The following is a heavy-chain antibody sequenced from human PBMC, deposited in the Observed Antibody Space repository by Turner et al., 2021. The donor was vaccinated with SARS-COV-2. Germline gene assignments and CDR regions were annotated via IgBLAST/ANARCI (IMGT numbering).Heavy chain of an antibody. V-gene: IGHV3-33*01. Sequence: QVQLVESGGGVVQPGRSLRLSRAACGFTFSSYGMHWVRQAPGKGLEWVAVIWYDGINKYYADSVKGRFTISRDNSKNTLYLQMNSRRAEDTAVYYCARDSDSSGLLPHFDYWGQGTLVTVSS. J-gene: IGHJ4*02. CDR1: GFTFSSYG. CDR3: ARDSDSSGLLPHFDY. CDR2: IWYDGINK. D-gene: IGHD3-22*01.